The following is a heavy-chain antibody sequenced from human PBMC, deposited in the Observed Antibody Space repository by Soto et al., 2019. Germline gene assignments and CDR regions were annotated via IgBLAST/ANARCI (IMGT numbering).Heavy chain of an antibody. J-gene: IGHJ4*02. Sequence: PGESLKISCKGSGYSFAGYWITWVRQKPGKGLEWMGRIDPSDSQTYYSPSFRGHVTISVTKSITTVFLQWSSLRASDTAMYYCASQIYDSDTGHNFQSHFDSWGQRTPVTVSS. CDR1: GYSFAGYW. D-gene: IGHD3-22*01. CDR2: IDPSDSQT. V-gene: IGHV5-10-1*01. CDR3: ASQIYDSDTGHNFQSHFDS.